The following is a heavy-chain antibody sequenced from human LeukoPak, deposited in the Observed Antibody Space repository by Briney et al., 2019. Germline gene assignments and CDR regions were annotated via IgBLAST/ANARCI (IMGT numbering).Heavy chain of an antibody. CDR1: GFTFTSSA. Sequence: SVKVSCKASGFTFTSSAMQWVRQARGQRLEWIGWIVVGSGNTNYAQKFQERVTITRDMSTSTAYMELSGLRSEDTAVFYCAASGYSYGYGMDYWGQGTLVTVSS. D-gene: IGHD5-18*01. CDR2: IVVGSGNT. J-gene: IGHJ4*02. V-gene: IGHV1-58*02. CDR3: AASGYSYGYGMDY.